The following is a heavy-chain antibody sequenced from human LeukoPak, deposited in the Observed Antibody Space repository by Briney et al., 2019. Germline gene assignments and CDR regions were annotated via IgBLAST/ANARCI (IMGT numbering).Heavy chain of an antibody. CDR3: ARAQGRVTRTAYYYYYMDV. CDR1: RYTFTSYD. D-gene: IGHD1-20*01. V-gene: IGHV1-8*01. J-gene: IGHJ6*03. CDR2: MNPNSGNT. Sequence: ASVKVSCKASRYTFTSYDINWVRQATGQGLEWMGWMNPNSGNTGYAQKFQGRVTMTRNTSISTAYMELSSLRSEDTAVYYCARAQGRVTRTAYYYYYMDVWGKGTTVTISS.